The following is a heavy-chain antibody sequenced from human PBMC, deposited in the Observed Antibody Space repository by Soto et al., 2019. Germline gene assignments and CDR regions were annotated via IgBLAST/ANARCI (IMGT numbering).Heavy chain of an antibody. CDR2: ISSSGSTI. Sequence: PGGSLRLSCAASGFTFSSYEMNWVRQAPGKGLEWVSYISSSGSTIYYADSVKGRFTISRDNAKNSLYLQMNSLRAEDTAVYYCARAGKVVVVPAAIPSNYYYYYYGMDVWGQGTTVTVSS. CDR3: ARAGKVVVVPAAIPSNYYYYYYGMDV. D-gene: IGHD2-2*02. CDR1: GFTFSSYE. J-gene: IGHJ6*02. V-gene: IGHV3-48*03.